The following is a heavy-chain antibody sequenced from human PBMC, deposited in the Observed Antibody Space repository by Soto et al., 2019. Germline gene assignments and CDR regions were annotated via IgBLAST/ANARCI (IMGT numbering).Heavy chain of an antibody. CDR2: TYYRSKWYN. Sequence: SQTLSLTCVISGDSVSSNSAAWNWIRQSPSRGLEWLGRTYYRSKWYNDYAVSVKSRITINPDTSKNQFSLQLNSVTPEDTAVYYCARSSSSWYWIGKNWFDPWGQGTLVTVSS. J-gene: IGHJ5*02. CDR1: GDSVSSNSAA. CDR3: ARSSSSWYWIGKNWFDP. D-gene: IGHD6-13*01. V-gene: IGHV6-1*01.